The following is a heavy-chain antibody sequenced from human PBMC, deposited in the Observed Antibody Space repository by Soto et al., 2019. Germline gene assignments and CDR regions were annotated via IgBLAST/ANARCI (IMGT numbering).Heavy chain of an antibody. D-gene: IGHD2-8*01. CDR2: IDPSDSDT. J-gene: IGHJ6*02. Sequence: PGESLKTSCKGSGYSFTCYWISWVRQMPGKGVGWMGRIDPSDSDTNYSPSFQGHVTISTDKSISTAYLQWSSLKASDTAMYYCARRNYCTNCVCRGMDVWGQGTTVTVSS. CDR3: ARRNYCTNCVCRGMDV. V-gene: IGHV5-10-1*01. CDR1: GYSFTCYW.